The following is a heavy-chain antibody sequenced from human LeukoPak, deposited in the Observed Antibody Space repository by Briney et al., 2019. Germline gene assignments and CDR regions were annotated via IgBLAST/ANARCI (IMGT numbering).Heavy chain of an antibody. D-gene: IGHD3-22*01. CDR2: ISGSGGST. V-gene: IGHV3-23*01. CDR1: GFTFSSYA. J-gene: IGHJ4*02. Sequence: PGGSLRLSCAASGFTFSSYARSWVRQAPGKGLEWVSAISGSGGSTYYADSVKGRFTISRDNSKNTLYLQMNSLRAEDTAVYYCAKPEVIVVHFNGFDYWGQGTLVTVSS. CDR3: AKPEVIVVHFNGFDY.